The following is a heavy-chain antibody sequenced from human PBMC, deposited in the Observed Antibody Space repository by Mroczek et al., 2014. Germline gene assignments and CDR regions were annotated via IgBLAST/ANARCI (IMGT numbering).Heavy chain of an antibody. J-gene: IGHJ4*02. CDR1: GGSISSSSYY. CDR2: IYYSGST. CDR3: AGLTVTTGVDYFDY. V-gene: IGHV4-39*01. D-gene: IGHD4-17*01. Sequence: QVQLQESGPGLVKPSETLSLTCTVSGGSISSSSYYWGWIRQPPGKGLEWIGSIYYSGSTYYNPSLKSRVTISVDTSKNQFSLKLSSVTAADTAVYYCAGLTVTTGVDYFDYWGQGTLVTVSS.